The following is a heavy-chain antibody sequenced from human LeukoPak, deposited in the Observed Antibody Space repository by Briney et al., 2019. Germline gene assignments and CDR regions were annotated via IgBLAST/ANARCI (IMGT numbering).Heavy chain of an antibody. CDR3: AKRGVVIRVFLVGFHKEAYYFDS. J-gene: IGHJ4*02. V-gene: IGHV3-23*01. CDR1: GITLSNYG. D-gene: IGHD3-10*01. CDR2: LSGSGGGT. Sequence: PGGSLRLSCAVSGITLSNYGMSWVRQAPGKGLEWVAGLSGSGGGTNYADSVQGRFTISRDNPKNTLYLQRNSLGAEDTAVYFCAKRGVVIRVFLVGFHKEAYYFDSWGQGALVTVSS.